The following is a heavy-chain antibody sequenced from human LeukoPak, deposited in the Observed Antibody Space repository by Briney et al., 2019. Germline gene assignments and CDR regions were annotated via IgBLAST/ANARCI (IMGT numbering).Heavy chain of an antibody. CDR3: ARGTYDSSGSAHFDY. CDR2: INHSGST. D-gene: IGHD3-22*01. Sequence: SETLSLTCSVSDDSITIYYWTWIRQPPGKGLEWIGEINHSGSTNYNPSLKSRVTISVDTSKNQFSLKLSSVTAADTAVYYCARGTYDSSGSAHFDYWGQGTLVTVSS. J-gene: IGHJ4*02. CDR1: DDSITIYY. V-gene: IGHV4-34*01.